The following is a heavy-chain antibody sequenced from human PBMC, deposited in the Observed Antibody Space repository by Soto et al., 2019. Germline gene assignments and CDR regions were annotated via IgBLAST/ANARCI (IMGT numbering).Heavy chain of an antibody. J-gene: IGHJ6*02. CDR2: INPNSGGT. CDR1: GYTFTGYY. CDR3: AKYRPQYSCSYPSYDDYNMDA. D-gene: IGHD6-6*01. Sequence: VKRACKSSGYTFTGYYMHWVRQAPGQGLEWMGWINPNSGGTNYAQKFQGWVTMTRDTSISTAYMELSRLRSDDTAVYYCAKYRPQYSCSYPSYDDYNMDAFGQALTVSV. V-gene: IGHV1-2*04.